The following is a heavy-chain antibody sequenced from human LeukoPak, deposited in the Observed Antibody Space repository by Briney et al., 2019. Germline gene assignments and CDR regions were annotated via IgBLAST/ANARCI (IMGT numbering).Heavy chain of an antibody. J-gene: IGHJ3*02. Sequence: GGSLRLSCAASGFTFSRYEMHWVRQGPGKELEWISYITTSGSNTIYADSVRGRFTISRDNAKNSQYLQMNSLRADDTAVYYCAREGASGSGSFAFDIWGQGTMVTVSA. CDR1: GFTFSRYE. V-gene: IGHV3-48*03. CDR3: AREGASGSGSFAFDI. CDR2: ITTSGSNT. D-gene: IGHD3-10*01.